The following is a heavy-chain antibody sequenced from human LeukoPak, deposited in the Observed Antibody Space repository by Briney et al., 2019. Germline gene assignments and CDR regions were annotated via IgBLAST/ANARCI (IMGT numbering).Heavy chain of an antibody. D-gene: IGHD3-10*01. V-gene: IGHV1-69*05. Sequence: ASVKVSCKASGGTFSSYAISWVRQAPGQGLEWIGGIIPIFGTANSAQKFQGRVTITTDESTSTAYMELSSLRSEDTAVYYCARMVRGVIITFVDYWGQGTLVTVSS. CDR3: ARMVRGVIITFVDY. CDR2: IIPIFGTA. CDR1: GGTFSSYA. J-gene: IGHJ4*02.